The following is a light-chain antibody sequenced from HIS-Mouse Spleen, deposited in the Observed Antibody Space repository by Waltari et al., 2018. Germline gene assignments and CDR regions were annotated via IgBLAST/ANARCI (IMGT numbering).Light chain of an antibody. J-gene: IGLJ2*01. Sequence: SALTQPASVSGSPGQSITISCTGTSRDVGGSNSVSCYQQHPGKAPKPLIYEVSNRPSGVSNRFSGSKSGNTASLTISGLQAEDEADYYCSSYTSSSTLAVVFGGGTKLTVL. V-gene: IGLV2-14*01. CDR2: EVS. CDR1: SRDVGGSNS. CDR3: SSYTSSSTLAVV.